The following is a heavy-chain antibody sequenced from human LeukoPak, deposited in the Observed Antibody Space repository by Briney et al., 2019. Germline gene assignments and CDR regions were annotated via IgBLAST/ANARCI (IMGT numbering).Heavy chain of an antibody. V-gene: IGHV5-51*01. Sequence: GESLKISCKGSGYSFTSYWIGWVRQMPGKGLEWMGIIYPSDSDTRYSPSFQDQVTISADKSISTAYLQWSSLKASDTAMYYCARAVTTDAFDIWGQGTMVTVSS. CDR2: IYPSDSDT. D-gene: IGHD4-17*01. CDR1: GYSFTSYW. CDR3: ARAVTTDAFDI. J-gene: IGHJ3*02.